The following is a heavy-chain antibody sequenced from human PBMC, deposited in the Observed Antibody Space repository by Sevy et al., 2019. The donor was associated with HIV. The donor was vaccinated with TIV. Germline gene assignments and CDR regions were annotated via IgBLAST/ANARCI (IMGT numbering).Heavy chain of an antibody. CDR1: GFVFSSYA. J-gene: IGHJ3*02. CDR2: IAYDGSNK. V-gene: IGHV3-30*04. CDR3: ARPRFLEWLSSAAFDI. D-gene: IGHD3-3*01. Sequence: GVSLRLSCTASGFVFSSYAMHWVRQAPGKGLEWVAFIAYDGSNKNYADSVKGRFTLSRDNSKNTLYLQMNSLGAEDTAVYYCARPRFLEWLSSAAFDIWGQGTMVTVSS.